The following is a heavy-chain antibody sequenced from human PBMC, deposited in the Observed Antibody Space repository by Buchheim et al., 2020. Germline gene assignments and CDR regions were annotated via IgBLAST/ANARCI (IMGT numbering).Heavy chain of an antibody. V-gene: IGHV4-34*01. D-gene: IGHD6-6*01. J-gene: IGHJ6*03. CDR2: INHSGST. CDR3: ARDLRIAARRNYYYMDV. Sequence: QVQLQQWGAGLLKPSETLSLTCAVYGGSFSGYYWSWIRQPPGKGLEWIGEINHSGSTNYNPSLKSRVTISVDTSKNQFSLKISSVTAADTAVYYCARDLRIAARRNYYYMDVWGKGTT. CDR1: GGSFSGYY.